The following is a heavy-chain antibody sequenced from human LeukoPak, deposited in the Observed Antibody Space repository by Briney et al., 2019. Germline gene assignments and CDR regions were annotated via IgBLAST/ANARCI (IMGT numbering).Heavy chain of an antibody. V-gene: IGHV3-53*01. CDR2: IYSGGST. CDR3: ARSSAYYYDRGIFN. CDR1: GFTFDDYG. J-gene: IGHJ4*02. Sequence: GGSLGLSCAASGFTFDDYGMSWVRQAPGKGLEWVSVIYSGGSTYYADSVKGRFTISRDNSKNTLYLQMNSLRAEDTAVYYCARSSAYYYDRGIFNWGQGTLVTVSS. D-gene: IGHD3-22*01.